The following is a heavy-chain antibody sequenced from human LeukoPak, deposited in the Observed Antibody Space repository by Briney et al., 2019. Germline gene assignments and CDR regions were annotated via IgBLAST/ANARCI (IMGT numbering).Heavy chain of an antibody. Sequence: PSETLSLTCTVSGGSISSSSYYWGWIRQPPGKGLEWIGSIYYSGSTYYNPSLKSRVTISVGTSKNQFSLKLRSVTAADTAVYYCARPMRMKYNWFDPWGQGTLVTVSS. CDR2: IYYSGST. J-gene: IGHJ5*02. CDR3: ARPMRMKYNWFDP. V-gene: IGHV4-39*07. D-gene: IGHD3-22*01. CDR1: GGSISSSSYY.